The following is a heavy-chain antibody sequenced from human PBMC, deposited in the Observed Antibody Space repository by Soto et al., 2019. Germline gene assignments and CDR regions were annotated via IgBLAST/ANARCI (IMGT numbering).Heavy chain of an antibody. D-gene: IGHD3-16*01. CDR2: VYHSGDT. J-gene: IGHJ5*02. CDR3: EREIVNPWGNNYFDP. Sequence: PSETLSLTCGVSGHTVATSHMRSWVLQSPRRGLEWIGNVYHSGDTNINPSLKSRVTISVDKSNNQFSLRRNSLTASDTTIYFCEREIVNPWGNNYFDPWGPGTLVTVSS. V-gene: IGHV4-4*02. CDR1: GHTVATSHM.